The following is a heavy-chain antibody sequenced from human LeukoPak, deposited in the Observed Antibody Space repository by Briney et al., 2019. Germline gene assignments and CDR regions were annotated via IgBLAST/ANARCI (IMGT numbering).Heavy chain of an antibody. CDR3: ASRG. V-gene: IGHV1-69*04. J-gene: IGHJ4*02. CDR2: IITSLGIA. Sequence: SSVNVSCKASVCTFSSYAISWVRQAAAQGRDWMGRIITSLGIANYAQKFQGRVTITADKSASTAYMELSSLRSEDTSVYYCASRGWGEGTLVTVSS. CDR1: VCTFSSYA. D-gene: IGHD3-10*01.